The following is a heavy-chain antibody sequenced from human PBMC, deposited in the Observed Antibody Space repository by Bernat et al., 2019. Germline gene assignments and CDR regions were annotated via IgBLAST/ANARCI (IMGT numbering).Heavy chain of an antibody. J-gene: IGHJ3*02. D-gene: IGHD3-10*01. Sequence: EVQLVESGGGLVQPGGSLRLSCAASGLTFSSYWMHWVRQAPGKGLVWVSRINSDGSSTSYADSVKVRFTISSDNAKNKMYLYMNRMRPEDTAVYYCARARGLWFGDDAFDIWGQGTMVTVSS. CDR1: GLTFSSYW. V-gene: IGHV3-74*01. CDR3: ARARGLWFGDDAFDI. CDR2: INSDGSST.